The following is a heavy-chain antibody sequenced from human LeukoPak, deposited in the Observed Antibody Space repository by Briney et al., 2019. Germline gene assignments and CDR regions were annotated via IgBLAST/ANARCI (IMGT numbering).Heavy chain of an antibody. CDR3: AKDRTVGASYWYFDL. CDR2: IWYDGSNK. D-gene: IGHD1-26*01. V-gene: IGHV3-33*06. Sequence: GGSLRLSCAASGFTFSSYSMNWVRQAPGKGLEWVAVIWYDGSNKYYADSVKGRFTISRDNSKNTLYLQMNTLRAEDTAIYYCAKDRTVGASYWYFDLWGRGTLVTVSS. CDR1: GFTFSSYS. J-gene: IGHJ2*01.